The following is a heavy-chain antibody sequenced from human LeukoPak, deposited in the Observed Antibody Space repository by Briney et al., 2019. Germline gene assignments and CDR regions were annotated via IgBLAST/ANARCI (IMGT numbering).Heavy chain of an antibody. CDR3: ARGDPSSTSCYHDF. D-gene: IGHD2-2*01. V-gene: IGHV1-2*02. CDR2: INPNSGGT. CDR1: GYTFTGYY. J-gene: IGHJ4*02. Sequence: ASVKVSCKASGYTFTGYYMHWVRQAPGQGLEWMGWINPNSGGTNYAQKFQGRVTMTRDTSISTAYMELSRLRSEDTAVYYCARGDPSSTSCYHDFWGQGTLVTVSS.